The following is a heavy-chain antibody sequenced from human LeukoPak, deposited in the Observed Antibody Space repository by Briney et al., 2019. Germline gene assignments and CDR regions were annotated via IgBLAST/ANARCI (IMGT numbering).Heavy chain of an antibody. D-gene: IGHD1-1*01. CDR1: GFTFSRYA. CDR3: TRDRGAYNLYDY. Sequence: GGSLRLSCVASGFTFSRYAMSWIRQAPGKGLEWVGFIRSKAYGETADYAASVKGRFTISRDDSKAIAYLQMNSLKTEDTAVYHCTRDRGAYNLYDYWGQGTLVTVSS. CDR2: IRSKAYGETA. V-gene: IGHV3-49*03. J-gene: IGHJ4*02.